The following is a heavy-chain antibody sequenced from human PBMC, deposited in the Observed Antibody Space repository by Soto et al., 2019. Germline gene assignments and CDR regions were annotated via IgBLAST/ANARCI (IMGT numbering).Heavy chain of an antibody. D-gene: IGHD5-12*01. CDR2: IYYSGST. CDR3: ARVSGDGYNPFDY. V-gene: IGHV4-59*01. CDR1: GGSISSYY. Sequence: QVQLQESGPGLVKPSETLSLTCTVSGGSISSYYWSWIRQPPGKGLEWIGYIYYSGSTNYNPSLKSRGTISVDTSKNQFSLKLSSVTAADTAVYYCARVSGDGYNPFDYWGQGTLVTVSS. J-gene: IGHJ4*02.